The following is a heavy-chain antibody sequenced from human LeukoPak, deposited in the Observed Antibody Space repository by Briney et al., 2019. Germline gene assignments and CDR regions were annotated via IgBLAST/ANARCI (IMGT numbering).Heavy chain of an antibody. J-gene: IGHJ4*02. CDR1: GGSISSYY. Sequence: SETLSLTCTVSGGSISSYYWSWIRQPPGKGLEWIGYIYYSGSTNYNPSLKSRVTISVDTSKNQFSLKLSSVTAADTAVYYCARDVGLRDYFDYWGQGTLVTVSS. CDR3: ARDVGLRDYFDY. V-gene: IGHV4-59*01. CDR2: IYYSGST.